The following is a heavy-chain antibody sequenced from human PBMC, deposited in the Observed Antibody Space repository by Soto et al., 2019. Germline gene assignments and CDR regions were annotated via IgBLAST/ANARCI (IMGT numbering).Heavy chain of an antibody. CDR3: ARQRSSSQPYYYYGMDV. CDR2: IDWDDDK. D-gene: IGHD6-13*01. J-gene: IGHJ6*02. CDR1: VFSLSTRGMC. V-gene: IGHV2-70*01. Sequence: GLGTPTQTVIMTCTSSVFSLSTRGMCVSWIRQPPGRALEWLALIDWDDDKYYSTSLKTRLTISKDTSKNQVVLTMTNMDPVDTATYYCARQRSSSQPYYYYGMDVWGQGTTVTGSS.